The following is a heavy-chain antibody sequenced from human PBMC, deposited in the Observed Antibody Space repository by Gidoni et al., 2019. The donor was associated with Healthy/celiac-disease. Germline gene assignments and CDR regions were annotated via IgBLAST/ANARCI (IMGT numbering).Heavy chain of an antibody. J-gene: IGHJ4*02. V-gene: IGHV3-23*01. CDR1: GFTFSSYA. CDR2: ISGSGGSP. CDR3: AKGRYYDSSGYYQFAY. D-gene: IGHD3-22*01. Sequence: EVQLLESGGGLVQPGGSLRLSCAASGFTFSSYAMSWVRQAPGKGLEWVSSISGSGGSPYYADSVKGRFTISRDNSKNTLYLQMNSLRAEDTAVYYCAKGRYYDSSGYYQFAYWGQGTLVTVSS.